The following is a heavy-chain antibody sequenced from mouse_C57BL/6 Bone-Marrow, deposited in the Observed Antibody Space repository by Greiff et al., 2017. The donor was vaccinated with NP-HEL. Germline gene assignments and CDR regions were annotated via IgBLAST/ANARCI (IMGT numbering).Heavy chain of an antibody. CDR2: INPSSGYT. V-gene: IGHV1-4*01. CDR3: ARGNLILRRGWYFDV. CDR1: GYTFTSYT. J-gene: IGHJ1*03. D-gene: IGHD1-1*01. Sequence: QVQLQQSGAELARPGASVKMSCKASGYTFTSYTMHWVKQRPGQGLEWIGYINPSSGYTKYNQKFKDKATLTADKSSSTAYMQLSSLTSEDSAVYYCARGNLILRRGWYFDVWGTGTPVTVSS.